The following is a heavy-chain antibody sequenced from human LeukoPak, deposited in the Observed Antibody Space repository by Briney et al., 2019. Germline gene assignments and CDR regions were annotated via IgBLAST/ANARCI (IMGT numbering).Heavy chain of an antibody. D-gene: IGHD3-10*01. V-gene: IGHV4-59*13. Sequence: SETLSLTCTVSGGSISTYYWSWIRQPPGKGLEWIGSTYYSGTTHYNPSLKSRVTISVDASKNQFSLRLTSVTAADTAVYYCARNSYGSGSYFPYFDHWGQGTLVPVAS. J-gene: IGHJ4*02. CDR1: GGSISTYY. CDR3: ARNSYGSGSYFPYFDH. CDR2: TYYSGTT.